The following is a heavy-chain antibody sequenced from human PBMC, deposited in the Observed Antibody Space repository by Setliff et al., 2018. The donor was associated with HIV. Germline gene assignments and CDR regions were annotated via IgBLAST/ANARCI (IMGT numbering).Heavy chain of an antibody. D-gene: IGHD3-10*01. J-gene: IGHJ6*02. CDR1: GFRFRSHG. CDR3: ARSVIGYYYYGMDV. Sequence: GGSLRLSCAASGFRFRSHGIHWVRQAPGKGLEWVAFLGYDGSNKYYADSVKGRFTISRDNSKNTLYLQMNSLRAEDTAVHYCARSVIGYYYYGMDVWGQGTLVTVSS. V-gene: IGHV3-30*02. CDR2: LGYDGSNK.